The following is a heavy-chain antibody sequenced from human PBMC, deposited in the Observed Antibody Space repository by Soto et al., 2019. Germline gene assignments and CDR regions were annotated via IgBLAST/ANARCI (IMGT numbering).Heavy chain of an antibody. CDR3: ARNRDETSHDYGDYLSSVYYYYGMDV. CDR2: INAGNGNT. Sequence: QVQLVQSGAEVKKPGASVKVSCKASGYTFTSYAMHWVRQAPGQRLEWMEWINAGNGNTKYSQKFQGRVTITRDTSASTAYMELSSLRSEDTAVYYCARNRDETSHDYGDYLSSVYYYYGMDVWGQGTTVTVSS. V-gene: IGHV1-3*01. J-gene: IGHJ6*02. CDR1: GYTFTSYA. D-gene: IGHD4-17*01.